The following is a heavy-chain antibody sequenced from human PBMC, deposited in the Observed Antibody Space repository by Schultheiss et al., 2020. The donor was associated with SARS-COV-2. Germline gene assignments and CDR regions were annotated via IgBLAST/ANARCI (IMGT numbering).Heavy chain of an antibody. Sequence: GGSLRLSCAASGFTVSSNYMSWVRQAPGKGLEWVSVIYSGGSTYYADSVKGRFTISRDNSKNTLYLQMNSLRAEDTAVYYCARSYYYDSSGNPYYFDYWGQGTLVTVSS. D-gene: IGHD3-22*01. CDR2: IYSGGST. CDR3: ARSYYYDSSGNPYYFDY. V-gene: IGHV3-53*01. CDR1: GFTVSSNY. J-gene: IGHJ4*02.